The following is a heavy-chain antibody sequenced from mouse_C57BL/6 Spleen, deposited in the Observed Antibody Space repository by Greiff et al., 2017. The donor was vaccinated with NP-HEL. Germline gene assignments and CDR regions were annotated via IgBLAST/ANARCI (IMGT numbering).Heavy chain of an antibody. J-gene: IGHJ2*01. CDR2: IDPETGGT. D-gene: IGHD2-14*01. V-gene: IGHV1-15*01. CDR1: GYTFTDYE. Sequence: QFQLQQSGAELVRPGASVTLSCKASGYTFTDYEMHWVKQTPVHGLEWIGAIDPETGGTAYNQKFKGKAILTADKSSSTAYMELRSLTSEDSAVYYCTRGGYQYYFDYWGQGTTLTVSS. CDR3: TRGGYQYYFDY.